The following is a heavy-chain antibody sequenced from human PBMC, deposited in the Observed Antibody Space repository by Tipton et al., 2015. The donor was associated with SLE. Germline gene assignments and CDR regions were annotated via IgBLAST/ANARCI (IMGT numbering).Heavy chain of an antibody. CDR3: ARDGDGDYLVGFDL. CDR2: IYYSGST. V-gene: IGHV4-30-4*01. J-gene: IGHJ2*01. Sequence: TLSLTCTVSGGSISSGDYYWSWIRQPPGKGLEWIGYIYYSGSTYYNPSLKSRVTISVDTSKNQFSLKLSSVTAADTAVYYCARDGDGDYLVGFDLWGRGTLVTVSS. CDR1: GGSISSGDYY. D-gene: IGHD4-17*01.